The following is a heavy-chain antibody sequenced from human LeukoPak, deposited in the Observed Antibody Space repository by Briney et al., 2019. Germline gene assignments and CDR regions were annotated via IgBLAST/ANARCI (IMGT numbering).Heavy chain of an antibody. CDR3: ARHSYFQSYYFDY. Sequence: SETLSLTCTVSGGSISSYYWSWIRQPPGKGLEWIGYIYYSGSTNYNPSLKSRVTISVDTSKNQFSLKLSSVTAADTAVYYCARHSYFQSYYFDYRGQGTLVTVSS. J-gene: IGHJ4*02. V-gene: IGHV4-59*08. D-gene: IGHD3-10*01. CDR2: IYYSGST. CDR1: GGSISSYY.